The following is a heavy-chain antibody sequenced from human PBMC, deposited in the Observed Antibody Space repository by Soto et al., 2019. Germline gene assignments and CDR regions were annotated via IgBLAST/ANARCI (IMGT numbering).Heavy chain of an antibody. V-gene: IGHV3-9*01. CDR2: ISWNSGSI. J-gene: IGHJ3*02. Sequence: ELQLVESGGGLVQPGRSLRLSCAASGFTFDDYVMHWVRQAPGKGLQWVSGISWNSGSIGYADSVKGRFTISRDNAKNSLYLQMNSLRAEDTALYYCAKSRRVVGDYIWGSYRYWAFDIWGQGTMVTVSS. CDR3: AKSRRVVGDYIWGSYRYWAFDI. CDR1: GFTFDDYV. D-gene: IGHD3-16*02.